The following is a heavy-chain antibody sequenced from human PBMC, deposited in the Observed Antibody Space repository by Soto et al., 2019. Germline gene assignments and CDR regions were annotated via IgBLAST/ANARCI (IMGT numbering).Heavy chain of an antibody. V-gene: IGHV3-33*01. CDR3: GRDGALGDTAVVDS. CDR2: IWYDGSNK. CDR1: GFTFSTYG. D-gene: IGHD5-18*01. Sequence: QVQLVESGGGVVQPGKSLRLSCAASGFTFSTYGMHWVRQAPGKGLEWAAVIWYDGSNKYHGDSLKGRFTISRDNSKKTLYLQMNNLRAEDTAVYYCGRDGALGDTAVVDSWGQGTLVIVSS. J-gene: IGHJ4*02.